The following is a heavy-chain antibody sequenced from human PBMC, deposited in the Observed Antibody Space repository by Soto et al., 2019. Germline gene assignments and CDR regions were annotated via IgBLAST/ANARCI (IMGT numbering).Heavy chain of an antibody. V-gene: IGHV7-4-1*01. CDR1: GYTFTIYA. Sequence: ASVKVSCKASGYTFTIYAMNWVLQAPGQGLEWMGWINTNTGNPTYAQGFTGRFVFSLDTSVSTAYLQICSLKAEDTAVYYCARGKSSGYPNWFDPWGQGTLVTVSS. J-gene: IGHJ5*02. D-gene: IGHD3-22*01. CDR2: INTNTGNP. CDR3: ARGKSSGYPNWFDP.